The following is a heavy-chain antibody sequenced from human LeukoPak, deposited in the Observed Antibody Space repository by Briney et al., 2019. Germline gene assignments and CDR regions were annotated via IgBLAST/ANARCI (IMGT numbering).Heavy chain of an antibody. D-gene: IGHD1-1*01. CDR1: GFTLSTYA. V-gene: IGHV3-64D*06. J-gene: IGHJ4*02. CDR2: ISGNGGST. CDR3: AKEGTGIHFDY. Sequence: GGSLRLSCSASGFTLSTYAMHWVRQAPGKGLEHVSVISGNGGSTYYADSVKGRFTISRDTSQNTLSLQMSSLRLEDTAVYYCAKEGTGIHFDYWGQGTLVTVSS.